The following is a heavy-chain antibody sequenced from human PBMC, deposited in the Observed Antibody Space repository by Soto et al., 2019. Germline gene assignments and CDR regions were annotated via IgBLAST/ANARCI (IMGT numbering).Heavy chain of an antibody. V-gene: IGHV3-48*01. CDR1: GFTFSSYS. CDR3: ARISTNPLLENIVVVPAANQRPFDI. Sequence: GGSLRLSCAASGFTFSSYSMNWVRQAPGKGLEWVSYISSSSSTIYYADSVKGRFTISRDNAKNSLYLQMNSLRAEDTAVYYCARISTNPLLENIVVVPAANQRPFDIWGQGTMVTVSS. D-gene: IGHD2-2*01. CDR2: ISSSSSTI. J-gene: IGHJ3*02.